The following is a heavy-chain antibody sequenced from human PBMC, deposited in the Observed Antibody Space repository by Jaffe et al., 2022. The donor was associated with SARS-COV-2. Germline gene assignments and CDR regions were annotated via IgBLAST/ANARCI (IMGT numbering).Heavy chain of an antibody. J-gene: IGHJ6*02. CDR1: GFTFSSYN. V-gene: IGHV3-21*01. Sequence: EVQLVESGGGLVKPGGSLRLSCAASGFTFSSYNMNWVRQAPGKGLEWVSSISSSSSYIYYADSVKGRFTISRDNAKNSLYLQMNSLRAEDTAVYYCARVSNADYDFWSGYYSGRYYGMDVWGQGTTVTVSS. CDR2: ISSSSSYI. CDR3: ARVSNADYDFWSGYYSGRYYGMDV. D-gene: IGHD3-3*01.